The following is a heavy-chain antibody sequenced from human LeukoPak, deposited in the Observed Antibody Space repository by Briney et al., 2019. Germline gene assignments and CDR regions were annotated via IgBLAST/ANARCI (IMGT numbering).Heavy chain of an antibody. J-gene: IGHJ6*02. V-gene: IGHV1-58*01. CDR2: IVVGSGHT. CDR1: GFTFTTSA. D-gene: IGHD4-17*01. Sequence: GASVKVSCKASGFTFTTSAVQWVRQARGQRLEWIGWIVVGSGHTNYAQKFQDRVTITRDMSTRTAYMELSSLRSEDTAVYYCAATLTVTTGSTYHGMDVWGQGTTVTVSS. CDR3: AATLTVTTGSTYHGMDV.